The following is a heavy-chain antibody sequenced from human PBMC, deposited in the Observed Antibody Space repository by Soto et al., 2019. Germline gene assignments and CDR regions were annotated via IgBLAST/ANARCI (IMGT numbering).Heavy chain of an antibody. V-gene: IGHV3-23*01. CDR2: IGSVGGDT. CDR1: GFTFYSYA. J-gene: IGHJ3*02. D-gene: IGHD1-20*01. Sequence: EVQLLESGGGLVQPGGSLRLSCAASGFTFYSYAMSWVRQAPGKGLEWVSTIGSVGGDTYYADSVKGRFTISRDDSKNTLLLHMKSLRAEDTAVYYCVKDMRAYNAVWDPFDIWGQGTMVTVSS. CDR3: VKDMRAYNAVWDPFDI.